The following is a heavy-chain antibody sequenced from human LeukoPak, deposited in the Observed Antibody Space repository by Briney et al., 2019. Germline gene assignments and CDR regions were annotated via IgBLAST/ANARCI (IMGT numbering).Heavy chain of an antibody. CDR3: ARGSPGPASSWYSKPFDY. CDR2: ISYDGSNK. Sequence: GGSLRLSCAASGFTFFTYGMHWDRQAPGKGLEWVAVISYDGSNKYYADSVKGRFTISRDNSKNTLYLQMNSLRAEDTAVYYCARGSPGPASSWYSKPFDYWGQGTLVTVSS. J-gene: IGHJ4*02. V-gene: IGHV3-30*19. D-gene: IGHD6-13*01. CDR1: GFTFFTYG.